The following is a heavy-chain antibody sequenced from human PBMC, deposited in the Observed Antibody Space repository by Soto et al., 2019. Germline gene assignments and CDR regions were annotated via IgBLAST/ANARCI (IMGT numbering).Heavy chain of an antibody. V-gene: IGHV4-31*03. CDR1: GGSISSGGYY. Sequence: QVQLQESGPGLVRPSQTVSLTCTVSGGSISSGGYYWTWIRQHPGRGLEWIGYIYYNGNTYFNLSLKSRVTLSVDTSKNQFSLRITSVTAADTAVYYCARVDNAGDYCDPWGQGTLVTVSS. CDR2: IYYNGNT. J-gene: IGHJ5*02. D-gene: IGHD4-17*01. CDR3: ARVDNAGDYCDP.